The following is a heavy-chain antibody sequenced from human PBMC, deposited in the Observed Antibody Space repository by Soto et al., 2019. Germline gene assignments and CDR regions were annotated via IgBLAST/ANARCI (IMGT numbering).Heavy chain of an antibody. CDR3: AREGIAVRGFDY. Sequence: EVQLVESGGGLVQPGGSLRLSCAASGFTFSSYSMNWVRQAPGKGLEWVSYISSFSSTIYYADSVKGRFTISRDNAKNSLYLQMNGLRDEDTAVYYCAREGIAVRGFDYWGQGTLVTVSS. V-gene: IGHV3-48*02. D-gene: IGHD6-19*01. J-gene: IGHJ4*02. CDR1: GFTFSSYS. CDR2: ISSFSSTI.